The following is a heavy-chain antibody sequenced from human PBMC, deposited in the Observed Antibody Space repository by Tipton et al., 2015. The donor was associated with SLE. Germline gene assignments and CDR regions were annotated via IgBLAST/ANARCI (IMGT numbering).Heavy chain of an antibody. V-gene: IGHV4-59*01. CDR3: ARAQAPLKSGAFDI. CDR1: GGSISSYY. CDR2: IYYSGST. Sequence: TLSLTCTVSGGSISSYYWSWIRQPPGKGLEWIGYIYYSGSTNYNPSLKSRVTISVDTSKNQFSLKLSSVTAADTAVYYCARAQAPLKSGAFDIWGQGTMVTVSS. D-gene: IGHD7-27*01. J-gene: IGHJ3*02.